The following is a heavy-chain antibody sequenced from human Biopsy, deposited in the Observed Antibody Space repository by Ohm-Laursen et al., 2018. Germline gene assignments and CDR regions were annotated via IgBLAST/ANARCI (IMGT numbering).Heavy chain of an antibody. Sequence: TLSLTCAVSGYSIKSGYYWGWIRQPPGKGLEWIGNIYHSGSTYYNPSLKSRVTISVETSKNQFSLKLSSVTAADTAVYYGARLEWRDTFFDFWGQGRLVTVSS. D-gene: IGHD3-3*01. CDR3: ARLEWRDTFFDF. CDR2: IYHSGST. J-gene: IGHJ4*02. CDR1: GYSIKSGYY. V-gene: IGHV4-38-2*01.